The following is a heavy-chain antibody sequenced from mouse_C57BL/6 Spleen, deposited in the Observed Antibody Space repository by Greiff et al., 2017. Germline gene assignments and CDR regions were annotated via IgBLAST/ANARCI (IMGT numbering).Heavy chain of an antibody. J-gene: IGHJ1*03. V-gene: IGHV1-64*01. Sequence: QVHVKQPGAELVKPGASVKLSCKASGYTFTSYWMHWVKQRPGQGLEWIGMIHPNSGSTNYNEKFKSKATLTVDKSSSTAYMQLSSLTSEDSAVYYCARSSNWDGHWYFDVWGTGTTVTVSS. CDR3: ARSSNWDGHWYFDV. D-gene: IGHD4-1*01. CDR1: GYTFTSYW. CDR2: IHPNSGST.